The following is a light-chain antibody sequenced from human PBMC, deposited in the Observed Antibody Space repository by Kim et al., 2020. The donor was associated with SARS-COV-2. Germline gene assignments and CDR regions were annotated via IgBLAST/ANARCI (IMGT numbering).Light chain of an antibody. Sequence: SSELTQDPAVSVALGQTVRITCQGDSLRSNYASWYQQKPGQAPVLVIHGENKRPSGIPDRFSGSSSGNTASLTITGAQAEDESDYYCNCRDSSGNPVFGGGTKLTVL. CDR3: NCRDSSGNPV. V-gene: IGLV3-19*01. J-gene: IGLJ2*01. CDR2: GEN. CDR1: SLRSNY.